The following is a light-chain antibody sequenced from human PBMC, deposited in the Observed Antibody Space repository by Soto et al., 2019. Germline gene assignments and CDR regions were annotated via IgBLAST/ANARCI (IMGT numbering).Light chain of an antibody. CDR3: QQYGTYLWT. Sequence: DIRMTQSPSTLSASLGDRVTITCGASQSISSWLAWFQQKPGKAPKLLMYDASNLESGVPSRFSGSGSGTEFNLTISSLQPDDFATYYCQQYGTYLWTFGQGTKVDIK. CDR1: QSISSW. J-gene: IGKJ1*01. V-gene: IGKV1-5*01. CDR2: DAS.